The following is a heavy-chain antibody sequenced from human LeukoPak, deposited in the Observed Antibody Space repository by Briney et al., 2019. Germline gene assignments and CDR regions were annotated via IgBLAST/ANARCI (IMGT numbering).Heavy chain of an antibody. CDR1: GCTFSSYA. J-gene: IGHJ4*02. CDR2: IIPIFGTA. D-gene: IGHD3-22*01. CDR3: ARSPSYYYYDSSGYYDD. V-gene: IGHV1-69*13. Sequence: GASVKVSCKASGCTFSSYAISWVRQAPGQGLEWMGGIIPIFGTANYAQKFQGRVTITADESTSTAYMELSSLRSGDTAVYYCARSPSYYYYDSSGYYDDWGQGTLVTVSS.